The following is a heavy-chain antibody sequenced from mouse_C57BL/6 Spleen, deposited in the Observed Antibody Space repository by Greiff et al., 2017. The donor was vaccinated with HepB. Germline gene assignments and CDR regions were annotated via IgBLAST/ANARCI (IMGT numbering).Heavy chain of an antibody. CDR3: ARGDYYGSSGYFDY. D-gene: IGHD1-1*01. CDR2: ISPGSGST. Sequence: QVQLKQPGAELVKPGASVKMSCKASGYTFTSYWITWVKQRPGQGLEWIGDISPGSGSTNYNEKFKSKATLNLDTSSSAAYMHPSSLTSEDSAVYYSARGDYYGSSGYFDYWGQGTTLTVSS. CDR1: GYTFTSYW. V-gene: IGHV1-55*01. J-gene: IGHJ2*01.